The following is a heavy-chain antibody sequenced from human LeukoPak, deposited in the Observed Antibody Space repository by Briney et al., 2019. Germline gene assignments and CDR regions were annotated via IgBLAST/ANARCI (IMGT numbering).Heavy chain of an antibody. D-gene: IGHD3-9*01. Sequence: SETLSLTCAVYGGSFSGYYWSWIRQPPGKGLEWIGEINHSGSTNYNPSLKSRVTISVDTSKNQFALKLSSVTAAETAVYYCARSGILTGYLRVWGQGTLVTVSS. V-gene: IGHV4-34*01. CDR2: INHSGST. CDR3: ARSGILTGYLRV. CDR1: GGSFSGYY. J-gene: IGHJ4*02.